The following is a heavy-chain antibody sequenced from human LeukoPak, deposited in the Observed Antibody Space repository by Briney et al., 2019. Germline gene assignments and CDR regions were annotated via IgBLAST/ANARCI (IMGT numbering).Heavy chain of an antibody. V-gene: IGHV4-59*01. CDR3: ARVYDSSGYYSDY. D-gene: IGHD3-22*01. CDR1: GGSISSYY. Sequence: PSETLSLTCTVSGGSISSYYWSWIRQPPGKGLEWIGYIYYSGSTNYNPSLKSRVTISVDTSKNQFSLKLSSVTAADTAVYYCARVYDSSGYYSDYWGQGTLVTVSS. CDR2: IYYSGST. J-gene: IGHJ4*02.